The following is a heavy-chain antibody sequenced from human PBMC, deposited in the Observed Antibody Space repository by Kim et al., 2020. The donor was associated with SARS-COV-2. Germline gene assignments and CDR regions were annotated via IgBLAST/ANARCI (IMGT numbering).Heavy chain of an antibody. CDR3: ARLRGRHGMDV. CDR2: IYYSGST. V-gene: IGHV4-39*01. Sequence: SETLSLTCTVSGGSISSSNYYWDWIRQPPGKGLEWIGSIYYSGSTYYNPPLKSRVTISVDTSKNQLSLKLSSVTAADTAVYYCARLRGRHGMDVWGQGTTVTVSS. CDR1: GGSISSSNYY. D-gene: IGHD3-16*01. J-gene: IGHJ6*02.